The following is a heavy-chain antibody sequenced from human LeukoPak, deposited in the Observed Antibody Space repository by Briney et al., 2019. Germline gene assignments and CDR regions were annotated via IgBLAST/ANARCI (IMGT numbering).Heavy chain of an antibody. CDR2: ISGSGGST. D-gene: IGHD4-17*01. CDR3: AKDHSKHDYGDYDGDY. Sequence: GGSLRLSCAASGFTFSSYAMSWVRQAPGKGLEWVSAISGSGGSTYYADSVKGRFTISRDNSKSTLYLQMNSLRAEDTAVYYCAKDHSKHDYGDYDGDYWGQGTLVTVSS. J-gene: IGHJ4*02. CDR1: GFTFSSYA. V-gene: IGHV3-23*01.